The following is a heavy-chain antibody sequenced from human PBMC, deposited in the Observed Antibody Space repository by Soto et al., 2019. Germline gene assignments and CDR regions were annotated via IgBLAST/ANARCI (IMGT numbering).Heavy chain of an antibody. V-gene: IGHV3-30*18. CDR3: AKDRFREDSTVTTSGDYYYYGMDV. D-gene: IGHD4-17*01. CDR2: ISYDGSNK. J-gene: IGHJ6*02. CDR1: GFTFSSYG. Sequence: GGSLRLSCAASGFTFSSYGMHWVRQAPGKGLEWVAVISYDGSNKYYADSVKGRFTISRDNSKNTLYLQMNSLRAEDTAVYYCAKDRFREDSTVTTSGDYYYYGMDVWGQGTTVTVSS.